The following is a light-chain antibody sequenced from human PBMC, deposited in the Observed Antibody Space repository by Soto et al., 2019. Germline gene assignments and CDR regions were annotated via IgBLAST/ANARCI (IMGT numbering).Light chain of an antibody. Sequence: DIQLTQSPSFLSASVGDRVTITCRASQGITNYLAWYQQKPGKAPKPLIYTASTLQSGVPSRFSGSGAGTEFTLTITGLQPEDFSTYFCQQFHTYPWTFDQGTKVESK. CDR3: QQFHTYPWT. J-gene: IGKJ1*01. CDR1: QGITNY. CDR2: TAS. V-gene: IGKV1-9*01.